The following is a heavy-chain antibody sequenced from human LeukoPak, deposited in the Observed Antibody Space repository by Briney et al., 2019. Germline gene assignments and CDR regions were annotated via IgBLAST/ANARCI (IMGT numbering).Heavy chain of an antibody. CDR3: ARDVLTGSSWLPLYYYYYYGMDV. D-gene: IGHD6-13*01. J-gene: IGHJ6*02. Sequence: GGSLRLSCAASGFTFSSYAMRWVRQAPGKGLEWVAVISYDGSNKYYADSVKGRFTISRDNSKNTLYLQMNSLRAEDTAVYYCARDVLTGSSWLPLYYYYYYGMDVWGQGTTVTVSS. V-gene: IGHV3-30-3*01. CDR1: GFTFSSYA. CDR2: ISYDGSNK.